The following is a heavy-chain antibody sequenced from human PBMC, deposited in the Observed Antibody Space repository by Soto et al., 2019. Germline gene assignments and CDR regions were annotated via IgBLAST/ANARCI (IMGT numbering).Heavy chain of an antibody. V-gene: IGHV1-69*01. Sequence: QVQPVQSGAEVKEPGSAVKVSCKAPADSFSSYGISWVRQAPGQGLEWMGGIIPIFGTTNYAEKFQGRVTLTADESTNTAYMELSSLRSEETALYYCARVFPDGWVEPGVVRGSVDPWGRGTLVTVSS. CDR3: ARVFPDGWVEPGVVRGSVDP. CDR1: ADSFSSYG. J-gene: IGHJ5*02. D-gene: IGHD3-3*01. CDR2: IIPIFGTT.